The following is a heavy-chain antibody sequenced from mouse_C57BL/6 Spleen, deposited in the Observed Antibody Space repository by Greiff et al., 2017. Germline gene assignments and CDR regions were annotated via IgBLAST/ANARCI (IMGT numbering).Heavy chain of an antibody. D-gene: IGHD2-12*01. CDR3: ARFQRREDAMDY. V-gene: IGHV1-7*01. CDR2: INPSSGYT. CDR1: GYTFTSYW. J-gene: IGHJ4*01. Sequence: VQLQQSGAELAKPGASVKLSCKASGYTFTSYWMHWVKQRPGQGLEWIGYINPSSGYTKYNQKFKDKATFTADKSSSTAYMQLSSLTYEDSAVYYCARFQRREDAMDYWGQGTSVTVSS.